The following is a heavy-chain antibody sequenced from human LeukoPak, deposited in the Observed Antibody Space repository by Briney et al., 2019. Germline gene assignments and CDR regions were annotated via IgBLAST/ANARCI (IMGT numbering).Heavy chain of an antibody. V-gene: IGHV4-59*08. D-gene: IGHD3-22*01. Sequence: SETLSLTCTVSGGSISRYYWSWIRLPPGKGLEWIGSMYYCGSTNYKPSLKSRVTISVDTSKNQFSLKLSSVTAADAAVYYCARHAYYYDRSGSYEAFDIWGQGTMVTVSS. CDR1: GGSISRYY. CDR2: MYYCGST. J-gene: IGHJ3*02. CDR3: ARHAYYYDRSGSYEAFDI.